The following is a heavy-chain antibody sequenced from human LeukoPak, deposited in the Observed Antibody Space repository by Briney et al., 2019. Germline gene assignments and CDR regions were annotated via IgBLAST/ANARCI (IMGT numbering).Heavy chain of an antibody. Sequence: PGGPLRLSCAASGFTFSSCWMSWVRQAPGKGLEWVANIKQDGSEKYYVDSVKGRFTISRDNAKNSLYLQMNSLRAEDTAVYYCAREGDLLGDAFDIWGQGTMVTVSS. CDR3: AREGDLLGDAFDI. D-gene: IGHD1-26*01. J-gene: IGHJ3*02. CDR1: GFTFSSCW. CDR2: IKQDGSEK. V-gene: IGHV3-7*01.